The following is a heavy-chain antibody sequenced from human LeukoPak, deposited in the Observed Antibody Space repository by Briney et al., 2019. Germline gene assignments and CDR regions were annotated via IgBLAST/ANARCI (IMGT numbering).Heavy chain of an antibody. V-gene: IGHV4-59*01. Sequence: SETLSLTCTVSGGSISSFYWSWVRQPPGKGLEWMGNIYDSGSTNYNPALKRQVTISADTSKNQFSLQLSSVPAADTVIYCWARSSPGEPYYYYYMDVWGKGTTVTVSS. CDR3: ARSSPGEPYYYYYMDV. CDR2: IYDSGST. CDR1: GGSISSFY. J-gene: IGHJ6*03. D-gene: IGHD7-27*01.